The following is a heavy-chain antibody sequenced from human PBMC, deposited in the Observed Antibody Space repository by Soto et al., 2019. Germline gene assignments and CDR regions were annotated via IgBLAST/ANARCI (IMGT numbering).Heavy chain of an antibody. J-gene: IGHJ4*02. CDR2: IKEDGSER. Sequence: GGSLRLSXAGSGVTFSSYWMSWVRQAPGKGLEWVANIKEDGSERHYVDSVKGRFTISRDNAKNSVYLQMNSLKAEDTAVYYCASDSFYRSGNVDFWGQGTLVTVSS. V-gene: IGHV3-7*03. CDR1: GVTFSSYW. D-gene: IGHD3-10*01. CDR3: ASDSFYRSGNVDF.